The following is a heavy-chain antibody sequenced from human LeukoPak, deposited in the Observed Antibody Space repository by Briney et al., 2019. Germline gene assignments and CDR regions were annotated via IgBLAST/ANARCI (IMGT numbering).Heavy chain of an antibody. J-gene: IGHJ4*02. Sequence: GGSLRLSCAASGFTFSSYWMSWVRRAPGKGLEWVANIKQDGSEKYYVDSVKGRFTISRDNAKKSLYLQMNSLRAEDTAVYYCVRGEYQLLGDYWGQGTLVTVSS. V-gene: IGHV3-7*03. CDR2: IKQDGSEK. CDR1: GFTFSSYW. CDR3: VRGEYQLLGDY. D-gene: IGHD2-2*01.